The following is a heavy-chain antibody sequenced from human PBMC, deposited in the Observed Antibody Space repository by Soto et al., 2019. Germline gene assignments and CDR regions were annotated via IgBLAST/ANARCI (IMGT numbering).Heavy chain of an antibody. V-gene: IGHV3-23*01. Sequence: EVQLLESGGALEQPGGSLRLSCAASGLTFSTYGMTWVRLAPGRGLDYVSAISASGYNIWYADSVKGRFTISRDHSKTTQKMQMNSLRTDDTAIYYCAKTPRGGAYGDWYFDLWGRGTLVTVSS. CDR2: ISASGYNI. CDR3: AKTPRGGAYGDWYFDL. CDR1: GLTFSTYG. J-gene: IGHJ2*01. D-gene: IGHD5-12*01.